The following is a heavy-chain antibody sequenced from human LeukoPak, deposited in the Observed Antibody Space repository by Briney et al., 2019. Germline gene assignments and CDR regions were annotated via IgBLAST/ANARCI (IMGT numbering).Heavy chain of an antibody. V-gene: IGHV3-30-3*01. J-gene: IGHJ4*02. CDR2: ISYDGSNK. CDR3: AKDKDSSGYLYYFDY. Sequence: PGGSLRLSCAASGFTFNIYAIHWVRQAPGKGLEWVAVISYDGSNKYYADSVKGRFTISRDNSKNTLYLQMNSLRAEDTAVYYCAKDKDSSGYLYYFDYWGQGTLVTVSS. CDR1: GFTFNIYA. D-gene: IGHD3-22*01.